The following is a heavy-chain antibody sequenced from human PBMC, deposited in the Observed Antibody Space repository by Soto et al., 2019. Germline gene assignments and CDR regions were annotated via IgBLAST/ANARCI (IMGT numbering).Heavy chain of an antibody. V-gene: IGHV4-30-4*01. Sequence: PSETLSLTCTVSGGSISSGDYYWSWIRQPPGKGLEWIGYIYYSGSTYYNPSLKSRVTISVDTSKNQFSLKLSSVTAADTAVYYCARGSSWPLFYYYYYGMDVWGQGTTVTVS. J-gene: IGHJ6*02. CDR3: ARGSSWPLFYYYYYGMDV. CDR1: GGSISSGDYY. D-gene: IGHD6-13*01. CDR2: IYYSGST.